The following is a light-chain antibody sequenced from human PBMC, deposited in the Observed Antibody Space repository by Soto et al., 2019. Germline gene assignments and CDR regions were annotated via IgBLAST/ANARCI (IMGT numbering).Light chain of an antibody. CDR3: GTWDTNLSAGGV. Sequence: QSVLTQPPSVSAAPGQRVTISCSGSSSNIGNNYVSWYQQLPGTAPKLLIYDNNKRPSGIPDRFSGSKSGTSATLGITGLQTGDEADYYCGTWDTNLSAGGVFGGGTKLTVL. J-gene: IGLJ3*02. CDR2: DNN. CDR1: SSNIGNNY. V-gene: IGLV1-51*01.